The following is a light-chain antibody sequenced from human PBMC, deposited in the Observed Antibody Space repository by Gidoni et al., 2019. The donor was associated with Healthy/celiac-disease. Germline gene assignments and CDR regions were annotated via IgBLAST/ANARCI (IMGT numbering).Light chain of an antibody. CDR3: QQYNSYSGT. CDR2: KAS. Sequence: DIQMTQYPSTLSASVGDRVTITCRASQSISSWLAWYQQKPGKAPKLLIYKASSLESGVPSRFSGSGSGTEFTLTIISLQPDDFATYYCQQYNSYSGTFGQGTKVEIK. V-gene: IGKV1-5*03. J-gene: IGKJ1*01. CDR1: QSISSW.